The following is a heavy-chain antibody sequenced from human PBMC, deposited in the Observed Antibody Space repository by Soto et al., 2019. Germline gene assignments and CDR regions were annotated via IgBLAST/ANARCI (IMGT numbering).Heavy chain of an antibody. V-gene: IGHV3-23*01. Sequence: EGSLRLSCAASGFTFSSYAMNWVRQAPGKGLEWVSCISCSGGNTYYADSVKGRFTISIDNSKNTLYLKMYSLRAGDMAVYYCANGGGRGGSLNSRVDXWGQGTQVTVS. CDR1: GFTFSSYA. J-gene: IGHJ4*02. D-gene: IGHD1-26*01. CDR2: ISCSGGNT. CDR3: ANGGGRGGSLNSRVDX.